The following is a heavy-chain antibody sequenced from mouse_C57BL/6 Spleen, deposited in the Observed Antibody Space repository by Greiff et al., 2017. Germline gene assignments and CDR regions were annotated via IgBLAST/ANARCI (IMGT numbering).Heavy chain of an antibody. CDR3: TRVLLPWYFDV. J-gene: IGHJ1*03. CDR2: IRNKANNHAT. CDR1: GFTFSDAW. D-gene: IGHD1-1*01. Sequence: EVQGVESGGGLVQPGGSMKLSCAASGFTFSDAWMDWVRQSPEKGLEWVAEIRNKANNHATYYAESVKGRFTISRDDSKSSVYLQMNSLRAEDTGIYYCTRVLLPWYFDVWGTGTTVTVSS. V-gene: IGHV6-6*01.